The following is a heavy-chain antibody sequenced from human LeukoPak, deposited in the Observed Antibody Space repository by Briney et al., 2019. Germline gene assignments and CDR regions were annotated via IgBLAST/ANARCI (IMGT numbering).Heavy chain of an antibody. Sequence: ASVKVSRKASGYTFTSYYMHWVRQAPGQGLEWMGIINPSGGSTTYAQKFQGRVTMTRDTSTSTVYMELSSLRSEDTALYYCARDPLVSGWYLDYWGQGTLVTVSS. CDR2: INPSGGST. CDR3: ARDPLVSGWYLDY. CDR1: GYTFTSYY. V-gene: IGHV1-46*01. J-gene: IGHJ4*02. D-gene: IGHD6-19*01.